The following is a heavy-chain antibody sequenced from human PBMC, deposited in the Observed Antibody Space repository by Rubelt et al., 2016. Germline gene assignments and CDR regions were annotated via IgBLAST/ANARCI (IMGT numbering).Heavy chain of an antibody. CDR3: ARGGLGQQLRRSNYGMDV. V-gene: IGHV4-34*01. CDR1: GGAFSGYD. D-gene: IGHD6-13*01. Sequence: QVQLQQWGAGLLKPSETLSLTCAVYGGAFSGYDWSWIRQPPGKGLEWIGEINHSGSTNYNPSLKGRVTISVDTSKNQFSLKLSSVTAADTAVYYCARGGLGQQLRRSNYGMDVWGQGTTVTVSS. J-gene: IGHJ6*01. CDR2: INHSGST.